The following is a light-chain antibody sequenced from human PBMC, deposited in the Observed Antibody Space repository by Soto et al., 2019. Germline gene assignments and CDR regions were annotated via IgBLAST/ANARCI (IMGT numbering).Light chain of an antibody. CDR3: SSYTRSSTYL. CDR2: EVS. J-gene: IGLJ1*01. Sequence: QSALTQPASVSGSPGQSITISCTGASSDVGAYNSVSWYQQHPDEAPKLIIYEVSYRPSGVSNRFSGSKSGNTASLTISGLHAEDEAEYYCSSYTRSSTYLFGTGTKVTVL. V-gene: IGLV2-14*03. CDR1: SSDVGAYNS.